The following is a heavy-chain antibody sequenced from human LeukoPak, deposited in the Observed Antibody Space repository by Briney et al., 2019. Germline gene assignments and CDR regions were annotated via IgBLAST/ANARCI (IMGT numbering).Heavy chain of an antibody. D-gene: IGHD5-18*01. CDR3: ARRFSRGYSYGYYFDY. CDR2: ISSSSSYI. Sequence: SGGSLRLSCAASGFTFSSYSMNWVRQAPGKGLEWVSSISSSSSYIYYADSVKGRFTISRDNAKNSLYLQTNSLRAEDTAVYYCARRFSRGYSYGYYFDYWGQGTLVTVSS. J-gene: IGHJ4*02. CDR1: GFTFSSYS. V-gene: IGHV3-21*01.